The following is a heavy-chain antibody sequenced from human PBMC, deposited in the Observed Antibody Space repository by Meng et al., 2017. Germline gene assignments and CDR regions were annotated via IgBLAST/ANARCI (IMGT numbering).Heavy chain of an antibody. CDR2: INPGNGNT. D-gene: IGHD2-2*01. V-gene: IGHV1-3*01. J-gene: IGHJ5*02. CDR1: GYTFTSYA. Sequence: QVQLVQSGAEVKKPGASVKVSCKASGYTFTSYAMHWVRQAPGQRLEWMGWINPGNGNTKYSQKFQGRVTITRDTSASTAYMELSSLRSEDTAVYYCARCVVVPAAGWFDPWGQGTLVTVSS. CDR3: ARCVVVPAAGWFDP.